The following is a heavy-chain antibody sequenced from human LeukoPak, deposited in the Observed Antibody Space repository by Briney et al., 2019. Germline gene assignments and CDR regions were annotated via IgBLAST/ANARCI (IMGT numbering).Heavy chain of an antibody. CDR3: AASGGYSSSWSL. CDR2: IYYSGIT. V-gene: IGHV4-59*01. CDR1: GGSIKTYY. J-gene: IGHJ4*02. D-gene: IGHD6-13*01. Sequence: SEILSLTCSVSGGSIKTYYWNWLRRPPGKGLEWIANIYYSGITSYNPSLRSRVTMSVDPSTNQVSLNLNSVTAADTAVYYCAASGGYSSSWSLWGQGTLVTVSS.